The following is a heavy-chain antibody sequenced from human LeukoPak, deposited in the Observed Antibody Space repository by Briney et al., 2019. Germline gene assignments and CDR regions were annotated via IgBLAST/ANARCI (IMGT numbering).Heavy chain of an antibody. CDR3: ARKGVIYYDSSGYPYYFDY. Sequence: PGGSLRLSCAASGFTFSSYSMNWVRQAPGKGLEWVSVISSSSSYIYYADSVRGRFTISRDNAKNSLYLQMNSLGAEDTAVYYCARKGVIYYDSSGYPYYFDYWGQGTLVTVSS. V-gene: IGHV3-21*01. D-gene: IGHD3-22*01. J-gene: IGHJ4*02. CDR2: ISSSSSYI. CDR1: GFTFSSYS.